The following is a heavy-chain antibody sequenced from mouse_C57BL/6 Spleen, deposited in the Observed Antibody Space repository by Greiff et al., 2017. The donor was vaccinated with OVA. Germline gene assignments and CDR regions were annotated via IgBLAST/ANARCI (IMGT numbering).Heavy chain of an antibody. Sequence: EVQRVESGPGLVKPSQSLSLTCSVTGYSITSGYYWNWIRQFPGNKLEWMGYISYDGSNNYNPSLKNRISITRDTSKNQFFLKLNSVTTEDTATYYCARVANWVFAYWGQGTLVTVSA. CDR1: GYSITSGYY. V-gene: IGHV3-6*01. CDR2: ISYDGSN. D-gene: IGHD4-1*01. CDR3: ARVANWVFAY. J-gene: IGHJ3*01.